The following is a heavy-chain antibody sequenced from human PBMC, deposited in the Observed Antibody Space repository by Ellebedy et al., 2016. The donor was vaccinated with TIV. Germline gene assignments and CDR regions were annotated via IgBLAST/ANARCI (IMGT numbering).Heavy chain of an antibody. D-gene: IGHD2-2*01. Sequence: AASVKVSCKASGYTSTSYYMHWVRQAPGQGLEWMGIINPSGGSTSYAQKFQGRVTMTRDTSTSTVYMELSSLRSEDTAVYYCARDVRDCSSTSCPYYYYGMDVWGQGTTVTVSS. J-gene: IGHJ6*02. CDR2: INPSGGST. V-gene: IGHV1-46*01. CDR3: ARDVRDCSSTSCPYYYYGMDV. CDR1: GYTSTSYY.